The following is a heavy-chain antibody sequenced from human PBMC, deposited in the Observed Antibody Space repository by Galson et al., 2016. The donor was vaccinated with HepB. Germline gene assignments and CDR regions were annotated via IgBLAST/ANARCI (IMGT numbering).Heavy chain of an antibody. J-gene: IGHJ4*02. D-gene: IGHD3-9*01. CDR1: GYTFTNYD. Sequence: SVKVSCKASGYTFTNYDFNWVRQAPGQGLEWMGWMTPNSGNTGYAQNFQGRLSLTRDISTSTAYMELSSLTPDDTAVYYCARNRPFTGDFDYWGQGTLVTVSS. V-gene: IGHV1-8*02. CDR3: ARNRPFTGDFDY. CDR2: MTPNSGNT.